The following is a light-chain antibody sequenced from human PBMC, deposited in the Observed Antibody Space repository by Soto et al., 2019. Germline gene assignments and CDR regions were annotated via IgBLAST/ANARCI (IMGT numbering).Light chain of an antibody. J-gene: IGKJ1*01. V-gene: IGKV1-39*01. CDR3: QQSYITPRT. Sequence: DIQMTQSPSSLSASVVDRVTITCLASQSISSYLNWYQQKPGKAPKLLIYAASSLQSGVPSRFSGSGSGTDFTLTISSLQPEDFATYYCQQSYITPRTLGQGTKVDIK. CDR2: AAS. CDR1: QSISSY.